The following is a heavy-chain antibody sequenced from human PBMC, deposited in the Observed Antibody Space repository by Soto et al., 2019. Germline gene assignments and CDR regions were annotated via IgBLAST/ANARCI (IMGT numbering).Heavy chain of an antibody. V-gene: IGHV4-38-2*02. J-gene: IGHJ6*02. Sequence: SETLSLTFAVSGYSISSGYYWGWIRQPPGKGLEWIASIYHSGSTSYNPSIKSRVTISVDTSKNQFCLKLSSVTAADTAVYSCVRDEAAMAPYYYYGMDVWGPGTTVAVYS. CDR3: VRDEAAMAPYYYYGMDV. CDR2: IYHSGST. D-gene: IGHD5-18*01. CDR1: GYSISSGYY.